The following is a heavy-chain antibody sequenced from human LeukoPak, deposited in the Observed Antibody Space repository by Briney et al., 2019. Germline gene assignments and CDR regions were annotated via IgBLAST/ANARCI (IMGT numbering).Heavy chain of an antibody. J-gene: IGHJ4*02. D-gene: IGHD3-16*02. CDR2: IIPIFGTA. Sequence: SVKVSCKASGGTFSSYAISWVRQAPGQGLEWMGGIIPIFGTANYAQKFQGRVTITADKSTSTAYMELSSLRSEDTAVYYCARTSSRMSVWGSYRYTPNYFDYWGQGTLVTVSS. CDR1: GGTFSSYA. CDR3: ARTSSRMSVWGSYRYTPNYFDY. V-gene: IGHV1-69*06.